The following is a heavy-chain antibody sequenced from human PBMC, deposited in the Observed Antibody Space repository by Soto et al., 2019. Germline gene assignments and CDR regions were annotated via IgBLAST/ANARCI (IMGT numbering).Heavy chain of an antibody. J-gene: IGHJ5*02. CDR3: ARSSIAARRINCFDP. Sequence: ASVKVSCKATGYTFTSSDITWVRQATGQGLEWMGWMNAYSGNTGYAQKFQGRVTMTRNTSISTAYMELSSLRSEDTAVYSCARSSIAARRINCFDPWGHVTLVTVPS. D-gene: IGHD6-6*01. CDR2: MNAYSGNT. V-gene: IGHV1-8*01. CDR1: GYTFTSSD.